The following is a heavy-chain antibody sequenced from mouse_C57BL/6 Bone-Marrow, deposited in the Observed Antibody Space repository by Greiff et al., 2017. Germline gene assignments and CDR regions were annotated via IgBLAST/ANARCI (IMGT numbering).Heavy chain of an antibody. D-gene: IGHD1-1*01. CDR1: GFTFSSYT. J-gene: IGHJ3*01. V-gene: IGHV5-9*01. CDR3: AKHGYYYGSFAY. CDR2: LSGGGGNT. Sequence: EVKLVESGGGLVKPGGSLKLSCAASGFTFSSYTMSWVRQTPEKRLEWVATLSGGGGNTYDPDSVKGRFTISSDNAKNTLYLQMSSLRSEDTALYYCAKHGYYYGSFAYWGQGTLVTVSA.